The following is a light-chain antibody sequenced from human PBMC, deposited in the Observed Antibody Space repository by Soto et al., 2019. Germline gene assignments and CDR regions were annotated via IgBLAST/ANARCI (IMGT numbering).Light chain of an antibody. CDR1: QSVSSN. CDR3: QRFDKWPLT. V-gene: IGKV3-15*01. Sequence: EIVMTQSPATLSVSPGERATLSCRASQSVSSNLVWYQQKPGQAPRLLIYDASTRATGIPARFSGSGSGAEFTLTISSLQSEDFAVYYCQRFDKWPLTVGGGTKVDIK. J-gene: IGKJ4*01. CDR2: DAS.